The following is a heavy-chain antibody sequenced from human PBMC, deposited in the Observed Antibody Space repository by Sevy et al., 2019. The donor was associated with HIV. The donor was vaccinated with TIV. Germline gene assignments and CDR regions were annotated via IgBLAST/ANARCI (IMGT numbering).Heavy chain of an antibody. D-gene: IGHD3-22*01. CDR1: EFTFSNAW. CDR3: TTEASGSYYY. J-gene: IGHJ4*02. CDR2: IKSKTDGGTT. V-gene: IGHV3-15*01. Sequence: GGSLRLSCAASEFTFSNAWMSWVRQAPGKGLEWVGRIKSKTDGGTTDYAAPVKGRFTIARDDSKNTLYLQMNSLKTEDTAMYYCTTEASGSYYYWGQGTLVTVSS.